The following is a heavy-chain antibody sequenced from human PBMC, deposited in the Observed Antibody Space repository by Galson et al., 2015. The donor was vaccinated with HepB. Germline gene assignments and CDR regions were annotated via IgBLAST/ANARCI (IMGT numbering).Heavy chain of an antibody. J-gene: IGHJ4*02. CDR2: INQDGSKI. V-gene: IGHV3-7*01. CDR1: GFTFSSSW. Sequence: SLRLSCAASGFTFSSSWMSWVRQAPGKGLEWVADINQDGSKIYSVDSVKGRFTFSRDNAKNPLYLQMNSLRDEDTAVYFCARDPHFGAIDFWGQGTLVTVSS. D-gene: IGHD3-10*01. CDR3: ARDPHFGAIDF.